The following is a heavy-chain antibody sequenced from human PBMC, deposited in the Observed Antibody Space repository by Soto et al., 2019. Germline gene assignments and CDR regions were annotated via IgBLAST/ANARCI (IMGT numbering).Heavy chain of an antibody. Sequence: EVQLLESGGGLVQPGGSLRLSCAASGFTFSSYAMSWVRQAPGKGLEWVSAISSSGGTPYYADSVKGRFTISRDNAKNPLHLQMNGLRAEDTAVYYCAHVGVATMTYDYWGQGTLVTV. V-gene: IGHV3-23*01. CDR2: ISSSGGTP. D-gene: IGHD5-12*01. CDR3: AHVGVATMTYDY. CDR1: GFTFSSYA. J-gene: IGHJ4*02.